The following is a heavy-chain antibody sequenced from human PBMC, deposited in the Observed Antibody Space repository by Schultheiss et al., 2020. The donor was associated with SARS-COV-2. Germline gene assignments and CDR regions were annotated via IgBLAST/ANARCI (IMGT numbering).Heavy chain of an antibody. V-gene: IGHV3-53*01. CDR2: IYSGGST. CDR3: ARVRKVWASNNWSYYFDY. D-gene: IGHD1-1*01. CDR1: GFTVSSNY. Sequence: VGSLRLSCAASGFTVSSNYMSWVRQAPGKGLEWVSVIYSGGSTYYADSVKGRFTIFRDNSKSTLYLQMNSLRAEDTAVYYCARVRKVWASNNWSYYFDYWGQGTLVTVSS. J-gene: IGHJ4*02.